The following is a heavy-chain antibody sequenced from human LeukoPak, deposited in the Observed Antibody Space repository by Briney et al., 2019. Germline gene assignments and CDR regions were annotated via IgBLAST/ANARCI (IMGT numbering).Heavy chain of an antibody. CDR3: ARELGSSWYRYYYGMDV. CDR1: GGSFSGYY. J-gene: IGHJ6*02. D-gene: IGHD6-13*01. CDR2: INHSGST. V-gene: IGHV4-34*01. Sequence: SETLSLTCAVYGGSFSGYYWSWIRQPPGKGLEWIGEINHSGSTNYNPSLKSRVTISVDTSKNQFSLKLSSVTAADTAVYYCARELGSSWYRYYYGMDVWGQGTTVTVSS.